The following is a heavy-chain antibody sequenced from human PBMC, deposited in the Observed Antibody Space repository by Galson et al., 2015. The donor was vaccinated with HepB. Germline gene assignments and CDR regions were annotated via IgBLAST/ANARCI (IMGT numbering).Heavy chain of an antibody. CDR3: ARWAGSSSHYYYGMDV. J-gene: IGHJ6*02. D-gene: IGHD6-6*01. CDR1: GYTFTSYG. V-gene: IGHV1-18*04. CDR2: ISAYNGNT. Sequence: SVKVSCKASGYTFTSYGISWVRQAPGQGLEWMGWISAYNGNTNYAQKLQGRVTMTTDTSTSTAYMELRSLRSDDTAVYYCARWAGSSSHYYYGMDVWGQGTTVTVSS.